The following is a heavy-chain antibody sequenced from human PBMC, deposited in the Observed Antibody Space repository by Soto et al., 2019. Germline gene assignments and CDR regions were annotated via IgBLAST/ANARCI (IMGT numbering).Heavy chain of an antibody. CDR3: ALSGGAVDAFDF. J-gene: IGHJ3*01. CDR2: FDPEDGET. V-gene: IGHV1-24*01. CDR1: GYTLTELS. D-gene: IGHD3-16*01. Sequence: QVQLVQSGAEVKKPGASVKVSCKVSGYTLTELSMYWVRQAPGKGLEWMGSFDPEDGETIFAQKFQGRVTMTEDTSTDTAYMELSSMRSEDTAVYYCALSGGAVDAFDFWGQGTMVTVSS.